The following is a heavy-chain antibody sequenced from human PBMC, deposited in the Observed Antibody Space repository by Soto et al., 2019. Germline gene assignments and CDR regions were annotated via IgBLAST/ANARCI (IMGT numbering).Heavy chain of an antibody. CDR2: IIPISDTT. CDR3: ARSQGSSTSLEIYYYYYYGMDV. V-gene: IGHV1-69*01. D-gene: IGHD2-2*01. Sequence: QVQLVQSGAEVKKPGSSVKVSCKASGGTFSSYAISWVRQAPGQGLEWMGGIIPISDTTNYAQKFQGRVTITADESTSTAYMELSSPRSEDTAVYYCARSQGSSTSLEIYYYYYYGMDVWGQETTVTVSS. CDR1: GGTFSSYA. J-gene: IGHJ6*02.